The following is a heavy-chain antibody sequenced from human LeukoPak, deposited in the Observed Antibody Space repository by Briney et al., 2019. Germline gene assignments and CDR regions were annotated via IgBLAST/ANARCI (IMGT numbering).Heavy chain of an antibody. D-gene: IGHD3-3*01. V-gene: IGHV1-18*01. CDR3: ARDRRTYYDFWSGYHNWFDP. Sequence: ASVKVSCKASGYTFTSYGISWVRQAPGQGLEWMGWISAYNGNTNYAQKLQGRVTMTTDPSTSTAYMELRSLRSDDTAVYYCARDRRTYYDFWSGYHNWFDPWGQGTLVTVSS. CDR1: GYTFTSYG. J-gene: IGHJ5*02. CDR2: ISAYNGNT.